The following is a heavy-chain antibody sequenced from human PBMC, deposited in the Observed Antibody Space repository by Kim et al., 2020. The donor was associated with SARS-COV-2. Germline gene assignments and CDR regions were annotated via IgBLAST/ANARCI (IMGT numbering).Heavy chain of an antibody. Sequence: GGSLRLSCAASGFTFSSYSMNWVRQAPGKGLEWVSSINSIRSYIYYADTVKGRITISRDNAKNSMYLQNNRLRAEDTAVYYCARDWLTSVRNNAEYFQHWGQGTLVTVSS. CDR1: GFTFSSYS. CDR2: INSIRSYI. CDR3: ARDWLTSVRNNAEYFQH. J-gene: IGHJ1*01. V-gene: IGHV3-21*01. D-gene: IGHD3-10*02.